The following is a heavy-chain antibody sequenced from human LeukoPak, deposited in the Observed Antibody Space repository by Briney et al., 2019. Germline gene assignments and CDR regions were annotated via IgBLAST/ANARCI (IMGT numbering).Heavy chain of an antibody. CDR1: GGSFSGYY. J-gene: IGHJ4*02. CDR2: INHSGST. V-gene: IGHV4-34*01. CDR3: ASPQGGDGYPLGY. Sequence: PSETLSLTCAVYGGSFSGYYWSWIRQPPGKGLEWIGEINHSGSTNYNPSLKSRVTISVDTSKNQFSLKLSSVTAADTAVYYCASPQGGDGYPLGYWGQGTLVTVSS. D-gene: IGHD5-24*01.